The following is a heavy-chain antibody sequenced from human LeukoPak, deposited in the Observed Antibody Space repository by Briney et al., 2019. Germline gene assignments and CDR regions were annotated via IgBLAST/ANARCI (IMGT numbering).Heavy chain of an antibody. V-gene: IGHV1-3*01. J-gene: IGHJ5*02. Sequence: ASVTVSCKASGYTFTSYAMHWVRQAPGQRLEWMGWINAGNGNTKYSQKFQGRVTITRDTSASTAYMELSSLRSEDTAVYYCAGVLLWFGVSNWFDPWGQGTLVTVSS. CDR3: AGVLLWFGVSNWFDP. CDR2: INAGNGNT. D-gene: IGHD3-10*01. CDR1: GYTFTSYA.